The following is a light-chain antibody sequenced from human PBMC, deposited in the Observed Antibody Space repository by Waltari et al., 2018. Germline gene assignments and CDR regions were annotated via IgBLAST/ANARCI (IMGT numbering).Light chain of an antibody. V-gene: IGKV2-28*01. CDR2: LGS. J-gene: IGKJ5*01. Sequence: DIVMTQSPLSLPVTPGEPASISCRSSQSLLHSNGYNYLDWYLQKPGQSPQLLIYLGSNRASGVPDRFSGSGSGTDFTLKISRVEAEDVGVYYCMQAVQTRTFGQVTRLEIK. CDR1: QSLLHSNGYNY. CDR3: MQAVQTRT.